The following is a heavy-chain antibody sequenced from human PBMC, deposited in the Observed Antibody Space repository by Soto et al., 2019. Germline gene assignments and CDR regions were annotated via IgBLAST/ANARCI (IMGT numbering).Heavy chain of an antibody. V-gene: IGHV3-23*01. J-gene: IGHJ4*02. CDR3: AKNYYGSGSYYKPVDY. CDR2: ISGSGGST. D-gene: IGHD3-10*01. Sequence: EVQVLESGGGLVQPGGSLRLSCAASGFTFSSYAMSWVRQAPGKGLEWVSGISGSGGSTYYADSVKGRFTISRDNSKNTLYLQMNSLRAEDTAVYYCAKNYYGSGSYYKPVDYWGQGTLVTVSS. CDR1: GFTFSSYA.